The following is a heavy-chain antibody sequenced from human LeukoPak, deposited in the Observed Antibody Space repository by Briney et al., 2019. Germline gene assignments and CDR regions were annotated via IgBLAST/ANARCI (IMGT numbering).Heavy chain of an antibody. D-gene: IGHD6-13*01. Sequence: GGSLRLSCAVYGFTFSSYGMHWVRQAPGKGLEWVAVIWYDGSNKYYADSVKGRFTISRDNSKKTLYLQMNSLRAEDTAVYYCAKGNGIAASLLRYWGQGTLVTASS. CDR3: AKGNGIAASLLRY. CDR2: IWYDGSNK. J-gene: IGHJ4*02. V-gene: IGHV3-33*06. CDR1: GFTFSSYG.